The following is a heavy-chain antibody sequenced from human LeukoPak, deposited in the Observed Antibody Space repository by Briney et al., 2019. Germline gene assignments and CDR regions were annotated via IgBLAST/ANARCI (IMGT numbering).Heavy chain of an antibody. CDR3: ASSYIAAAGSDAFDI. J-gene: IGHJ3*02. CDR2: INPSGGST. D-gene: IGHD6-13*01. V-gene: IGHV1-46*01. CDR1: GYTFTSYY. Sequence: ASVKVSCKASGYTFTSYYMHWVRQAPGQGLEWMGIINPSGGSTSYAQKFQGRVTMTTDTSTSTAYMELRSLRSDDTAVYYCASSYIAAAGSDAFDIWGQGTMVTVSS.